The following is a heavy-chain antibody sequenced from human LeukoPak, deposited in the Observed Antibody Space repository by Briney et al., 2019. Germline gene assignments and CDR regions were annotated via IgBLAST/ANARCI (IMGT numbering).Heavy chain of an antibody. V-gene: IGHV4-34*01. CDR3: ARDERSGYDTNFDC. CDR1: GGSFSGYY. J-gene: IGHJ4*02. D-gene: IGHD5-12*01. CDR2: INHSGST. Sequence: SETLSLTCAVYGGSFSGYYWSWIRQPPGKGLEWIGEINHSGSTYYNPSLKSRVTISVDTSKNQFSLKLSSVTAADTAVYYCARDERSGYDTNFDCWGQGTLVTVSS.